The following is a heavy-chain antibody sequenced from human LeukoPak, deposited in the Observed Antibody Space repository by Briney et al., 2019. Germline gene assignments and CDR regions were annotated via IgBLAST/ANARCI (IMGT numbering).Heavy chain of an antibody. CDR1: GFTFSDHY. Sequence: PGGSLTLSCAPSGFTFSDHYMSWIRQAPGKGLEWVSYISCSGSSIYYADSVKGRFTNSRDNAKNSLYLQMNSLRVEDTAVYYCASEQSGYFDYWGQGTLVTVSS. D-gene: IGHD3-22*01. V-gene: IGHV3-11*01. J-gene: IGHJ4*02. CDR2: ISCSGSSI. CDR3: ASEQSGYFDY.